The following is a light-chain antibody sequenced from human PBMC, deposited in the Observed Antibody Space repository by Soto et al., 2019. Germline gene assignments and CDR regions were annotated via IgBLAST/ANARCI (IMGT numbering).Light chain of an antibody. CDR2: GAS. J-gene: IGKJ1*01. CDR3: QHYNNWPAWT. Sequence: EIVMTQSPASLSVSPVESATLSCMASQRISTNLAWYQHKRGEAPRLLIYGASTRATGIPARFSGSGSETEFTLTITSLQSEDFAVYYCQHYNNWPAWTFGQGTKVDIK. CDR1: QRISTN. V-gene: IGKV3D-15*01.